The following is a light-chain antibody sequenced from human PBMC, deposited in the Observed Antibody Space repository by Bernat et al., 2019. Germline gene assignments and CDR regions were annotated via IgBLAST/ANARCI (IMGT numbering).Light chain of an antibody. J-gene: IGLJ3*02. Sequence: NILLTQPHSVPEYPGTTVATSCTRSSGSIASNYVWWYQQRTGSAPTTVIYEYNKRPSGVPDRFSGSIDSPSHSASLSMPVLKTEDEAEYYCHSYDSSNRVFGGGTKLTVL. CDR1: SGSIASNY. CDR2: EYN. V-gene: IGLV6-57*04. CDR3: HSYDSSNRV.